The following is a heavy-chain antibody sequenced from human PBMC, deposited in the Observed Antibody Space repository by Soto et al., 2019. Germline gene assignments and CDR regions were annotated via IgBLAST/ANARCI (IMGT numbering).Heavy chain of an antibody. J-gene: IGHJ4*02. V-gene: IGHV4-39*01. CDR3: ARHPRDDYNYGGSGIFDY. CDR2: MYYSGSS. CDR1: GGSISSRTFW. Sequence: QLQLQESGPGLVKPSETLSLTCSVSGGSISSRTFWWAWIRQPPGKGLEWIGDMYYSGSSYSSPSLKSRVTLSVDTSKNQLSLKMNSVTAADTAVYYCARHPRDDYNYGGSGIFDYWGQGTLVTVSS. D-gene: IGHD4-4*01.